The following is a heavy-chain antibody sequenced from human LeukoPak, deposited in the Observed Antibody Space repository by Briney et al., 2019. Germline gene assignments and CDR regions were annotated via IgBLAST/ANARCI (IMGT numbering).Heavy chain of an antibody. V-gene: IGHV1-18*04. CDR2: ISAYNGNT. CDR1: GYTFTSYG. D-gene: IGHD3-10*01. J-gene: IGHJ6*04. CDR3: ARGADYYGSGSRDYGMDV. Sequence: ASVKVSCKASGYTFTSYGISWVRQAPGQGLERMGWISAYNGNTNYAQKLQGRVTMTTDTSTSTAYMELRSLRSDDTAVYYCARGADYYGSGSRDYGMDVWGKGTTVTVSS.